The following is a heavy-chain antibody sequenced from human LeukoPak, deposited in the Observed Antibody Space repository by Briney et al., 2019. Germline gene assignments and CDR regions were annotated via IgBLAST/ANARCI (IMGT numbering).Heavy chain of an antibody. J-gene: IGHJ3*02. Sequence: SETLSLTCTVSGGSISSSSYYWGWIRQPPGKGLEWIGSIYYSGSTYYNPSLKSRVTISVDTSKNQFSLKLSSVTAADTAVYYCSWGYCSSTSCPGAFDIWGQGTMVTVSS. CDR3: SWGYCSSTSCPGAFDI. CDR1: GGSISSSSYY. CDR2: IYYSGST. D-gene: IGHD2-2*01. V-gene: IGHV4-39*01.